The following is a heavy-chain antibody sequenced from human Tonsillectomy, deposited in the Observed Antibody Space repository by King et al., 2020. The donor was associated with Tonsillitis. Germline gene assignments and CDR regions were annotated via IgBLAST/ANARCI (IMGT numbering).Heavy chain of an antibody. CDR1: GFTFSDYW. V-gene: IGHV3-7*01. CDR2: IKQGGNEK. D-gene: IGHD2-2*01. CDR3: AGGTNAWPGVDY. Sequence: VQLVESGGGLVQPGGSLGLSCAASGFTFSDYWMNWVRQTPGKGLEGVATIKQGGNEKFYVDSVKGRFTISRDDAKNSLYLQMNSLRAEDTAVYYCAGGTNAWPGVDYGGQGTLVTVSS. J-gene: IGHJ4*02.